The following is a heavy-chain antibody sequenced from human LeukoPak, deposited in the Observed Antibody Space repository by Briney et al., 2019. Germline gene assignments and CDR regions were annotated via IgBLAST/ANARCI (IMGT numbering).Heavy chain of an antibody. CDR3: VRSGGPWFGDNIDY. Sequence: GGSLRLSCATSGFTFSSYGINWVRQAPGKGLEWISYISSSSNTIYYADFVRGRFTISRDNAKNSLYLQINSLRAEDTAVYYCVRSGGPWFGDNIDYWGQGTLVTVSS. V-gene: IGHV3-48*01. J-gene: IGHJ4*02. CDR2: ISSSSNTI. CDR1: GFTFSSYG. D-gene: IGHD3-10*01.